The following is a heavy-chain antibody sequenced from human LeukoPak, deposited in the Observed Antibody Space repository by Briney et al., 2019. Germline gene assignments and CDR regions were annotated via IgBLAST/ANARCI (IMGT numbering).Heavy chain of an antibody. V-gene: IGHV3-48*03. CDR3: AKNSRRNYGSVIGPTKGYMDV. J-gene: IGHJ6*03. CDR1: GFTFSSYE. D-gene: IGHD3-10*01. CDR2: ISSSGSTT. Sequence: PGGSLRLSCAVSGFTFSSYEMNWVRQAPGKGLEWVSYISSSGSTTYYADSVKGRFTISRDNAKNSLYLQMNSLRAEDTAVYYCAKNSRRNYGSVIGPTKGYMDVWGKGTTVTVSS.